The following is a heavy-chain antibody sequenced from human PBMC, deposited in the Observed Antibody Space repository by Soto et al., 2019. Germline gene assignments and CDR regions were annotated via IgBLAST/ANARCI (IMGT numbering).Heavy chain of an antibody. D-gene: IGHD2-2*01. CDR2: ISSNSNYK. V-gene: IGHV3-21*06. J-gene: IGHJ5*02. CDR1: GFTLINYS. Sequence: DVQLVESGGGLVKPGGSVRLSCAASGFTLINYSMTWVRQAPGKGLEWVSSISSNSNYKYYADSLKVRFTISRDNAKNALYLQMSSLRGEDTAVYYCARARSTTWSGTTRGWFDPWGRGTLVTVAS. CDR3: ARARSTTWSGTTRGWFDP.